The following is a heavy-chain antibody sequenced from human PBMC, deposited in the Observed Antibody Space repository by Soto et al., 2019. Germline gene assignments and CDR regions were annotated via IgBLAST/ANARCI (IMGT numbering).Heavy chain of an antibody. Sequence: ASVKVSCKASGYTFTSYDINWVRQATLQVLEWMVWMNPNSGNTGYAQKFQGRVTMTRNTSISTADMELGSLRSEDTAVYYCARDLAVAGVLEWANYYCYGMDVWGPGTTVTLSS. V-gene: IGHV1-8*01. CDR1: GYTFTSYD. CDR2: MNPNSGNT. D-gene: IGHD3-3*01. CDR3: ARDLAVAGVLEWANYYCYGMDV. J-gene: IGHJ6*01.